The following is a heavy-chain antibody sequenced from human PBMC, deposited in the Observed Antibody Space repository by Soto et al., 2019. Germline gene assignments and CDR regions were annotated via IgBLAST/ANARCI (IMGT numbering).Heavy chain of an antibody. V-gene: IGHV4-30-4*01. CDR3: ARGLVIRPYYYHGMDV. CDR2: ISSIGST. Sequence: QESGPGLVKPSQTLSLTCXVSGGSISSGDYFWXXXXXXXXXXXXXIGYISSIGSTYYNPSLKSRVSVSRDTSKNQFSLKLSSVTTTDTAVYYCARGLVIRPYYYHGMDVWGQGTTVTVSS. D-gene: IGHD3-9*01. J-gene: IGHJ6*02. CDR1: GGSISSGDYF.